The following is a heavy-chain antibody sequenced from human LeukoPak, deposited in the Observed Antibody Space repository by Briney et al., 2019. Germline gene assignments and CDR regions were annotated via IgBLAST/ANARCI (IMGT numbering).Heavy chain of an antibody. CDR3: ASSDFWSGYYLDY. D-gene: IGHD3-3*01. V-gene: IGHV4-39*01. CDR2: IYYSGST. CDR1: GGSISSSSYY. Sequence: PSETLSLTCTVSGGSISSSSYYWGWIRQPPGKGLEWIGSIYYSGSTYYNPSLKSRVTISVDTSKNQFSLKLSSVTAADTAVYYCASSDFWSGYYLDYWGQGTLVTVSS. J-gene: IGHJ4*02.